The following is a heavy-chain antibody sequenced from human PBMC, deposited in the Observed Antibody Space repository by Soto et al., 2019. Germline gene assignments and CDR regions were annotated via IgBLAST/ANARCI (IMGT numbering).Heavy chain of an antibody. CDR2: INAGNGNT. V-gene: IGHV1-3*01. CDR1: GYTFTSYA. D-gene: IGHD5-18*01. J-gene: IGHJ4*02. Sequence: QVQLVQSGAEVKKPGASVKVSCKASGYTFTSYAMHWVRQAPGQRLEWMGGINAGNGNTKYSQKFQGRVTITRDTSASTAYMELRSLRSEDTAVYYCARDPGYSYGYNWGQGTLVTVSS. CDR3: ARDPGYSYGYN.